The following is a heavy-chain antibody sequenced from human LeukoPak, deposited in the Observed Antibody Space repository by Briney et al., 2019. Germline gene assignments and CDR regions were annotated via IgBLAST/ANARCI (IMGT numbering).Heavy chain of an antibody. CDR1: GGSSSSGSYY. Sequence: SETLSLTCTVSGGSSSSGSYYWSWIRQPAGKGLVWIGRIYTSGSTNYNPSLKSRVTISVDTSKNQFSLKLSSVTAADTAVYYCARESYDSSGYYRNWFDPWGQGTLVTVSS. CDR2: IYTSGST. J-gene: IGHJ5*02. CDR3: ARESYDSSGYYRNWFDP. D-gene: IGHD3-22*01. V-gene: IGHV4-61*02.